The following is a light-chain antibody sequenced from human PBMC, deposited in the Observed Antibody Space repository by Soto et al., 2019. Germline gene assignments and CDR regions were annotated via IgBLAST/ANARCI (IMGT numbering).Light chain of an antibody. Sequence: QSALTQPASVSGSPGQSITISCSGTGSDVGAYNYVSWYQQHPAKAPKLMIYDVSNRPSGVSDRFSGSKSGNTASLTISGVQAEDEADYYCYSYTSSRTYVCGSGTKVTVL. V-gene: IGLV2-14*01. CDR1: GSDVGAYNY. J-gene: IGLJ1*01. CDR3: YSYTSSRTYV. CDR2: DVS.